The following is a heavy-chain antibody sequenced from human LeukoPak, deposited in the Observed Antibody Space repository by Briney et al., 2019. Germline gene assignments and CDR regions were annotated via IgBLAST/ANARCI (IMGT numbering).Heavy chain of an antibody. CDR1: GFSFSTYD. J-gene: IGHJ4*02. CDR3: ARAVAGTDEIDS. V-gene: IGHV3-13*01. Sequence: GGSLRLSCAGSGFSFSTYDMLWVRQAPGKGLEWVSAIGSGGDTYYAGSVKGRFTISRESANNSFYLQMNSPNAGDTAVYFCARAVAGTDEIDSWGQGTLVTVSS. CDR2: IGSGGDT. D-gene: IGHD6-19*01.